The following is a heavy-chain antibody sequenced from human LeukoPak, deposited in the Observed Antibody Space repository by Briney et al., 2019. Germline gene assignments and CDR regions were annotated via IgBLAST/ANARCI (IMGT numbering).Heavy chain of an antibody. V-gene: IGHV4-34*01. CDR3: ARRGYCSSTSCYVGGEYFQH. CDR2: INHSGST. CDR1: GGSFSGYC. D-gene: IGHD2-2*01. Sequence: SETLSLTCAVYGGSFSGYCWSWIRQPPGKGLEWMGEINHSGSTNYNPSLKSRVTISVDTSKNQFSLKLSSVPAADTAVYYCARRGYCSSTSCYVGGEYFQHWGQGTLVTVSS. J-gene: IGHJ1*01.